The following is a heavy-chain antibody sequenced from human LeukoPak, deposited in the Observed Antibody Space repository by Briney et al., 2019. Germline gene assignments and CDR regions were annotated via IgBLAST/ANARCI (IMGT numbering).Heavy chain of an antibody. Sequence: SETLSLTCAVYGGSFSGYYWSWIRQPPGKGLEWIGEINHSGSTNYNPSLKSRVTISVDTSKNQFSLKLSSVTAADTAVYYCARVPAEGYGSGSYNLPHYYFDYWGQGTLVTVSS. D-gene: IGHD3-10*01. V-gene: IGHV4-34*01. CDR3: ARVPAEGYGSGSYNLPHYYFDY. CDR2: INHSGST. CDR1: GGSFSGYY. J-gene: IGHJ4*02.